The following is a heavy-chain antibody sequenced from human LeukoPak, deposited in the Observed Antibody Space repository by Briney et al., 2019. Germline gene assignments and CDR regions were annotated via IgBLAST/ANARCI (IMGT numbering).Heavy chain of an antibody. CDR2: IYYSGST. J-gene: IGHJ5*02. D-gene: IGHD3-22*01. CDR3: ARLAPSPVVITPYNWFDP. Sequence: SETLSLTCTVSGGSISSYYWSWIRQPPGKGLEWIGYIYYSGSTNYNPSLKSRVTISVDTSKNQFSLKLSSMTAADTAVYYCARLAPSPVVITPYNWFDPWGQGTLVTVSS. V-gene: IGHV4-59*08. CDR1: GGSISSYY.